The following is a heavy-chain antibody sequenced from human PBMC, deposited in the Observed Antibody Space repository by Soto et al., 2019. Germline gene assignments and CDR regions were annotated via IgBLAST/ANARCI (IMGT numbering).Heavy chain of an antibody. J-gene: IGHJ6*02. Sequence: EVQLLESGGDLVQPGGSLRLSCAASGFTFSNYAMSWVRQAPGKGLEWVSSITGRGGTTFYADSVKGRLTISRDNSKNTLYVQMDILRAEDTAVYYCAKDLSPNMGCMDVWGPGTTVTGSS. CDR3: AKDLSPNMGCMDV. V-gene: IGHV3-23*01. CDR2: ITGRGGTT. D-gene: IGHD3-10*01. CDR1: GFTFSNYA.